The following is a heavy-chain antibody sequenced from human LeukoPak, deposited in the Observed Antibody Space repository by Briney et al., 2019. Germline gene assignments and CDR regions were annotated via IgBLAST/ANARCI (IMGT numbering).Heavy chain of an antibody. CDR1: GGSIGTYY. D-gene: IGHD3-16*02. Sequence: SGTLSLTCTVSGGSIGTYYWSWIRQSPGKGLDWIGHIYVTGTRYNPYLQSRVIISVDRSRNQFLLKMSSVTAAETAGYYCARHIGGGIEDMDVWGKGTKVIVSS. CDR3: ARHIGGGIEDMDV. V-gene: IGHV4-59*08. CDR2: IYVTGT. J-gene: IGHJ6*03.